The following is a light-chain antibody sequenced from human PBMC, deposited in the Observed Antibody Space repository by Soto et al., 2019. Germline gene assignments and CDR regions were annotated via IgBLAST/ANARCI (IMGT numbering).Light chain of an antibody. V-gene: IGKV4-1*01. J-gene: IGKJ1*01. Sequence: DIVMTQSPDSLAVSLGERATINCKSSQSVLYSSNNKNYLAWYQQKPGQPPKLLIYWASTRESGVPDRFSGSGSGTDFTLTMSSLHAEDVAVYYCQQYYSTPPTFGQGTKVEIK. CDR1: QSVLYSSNNKNY. CDR2: WAS. CDR3: QQYYSTPPT.